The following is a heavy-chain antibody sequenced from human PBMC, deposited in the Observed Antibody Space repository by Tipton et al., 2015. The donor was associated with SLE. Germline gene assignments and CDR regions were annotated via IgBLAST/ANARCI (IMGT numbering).Heavy chain of an antibody. CDR2: IYYNGST. CDR1: GGSISSHY. V-gene: IGHV4-59*11. J-gene: IGHJ5*02. D-gene: IGHD3-10*01. Sequence: TLSLTRTVSGGSISSHYWSWIRQPPGKGLEWIGYIYYNGSTKYNPSLKSRVTISVDTSKNQFSLKLSSVTAADTAVYYCAGDRRYYGSGSYNWFDPWGQGTLVTVSS. CDR3: AGDRRYYGSGSYNWFDP.